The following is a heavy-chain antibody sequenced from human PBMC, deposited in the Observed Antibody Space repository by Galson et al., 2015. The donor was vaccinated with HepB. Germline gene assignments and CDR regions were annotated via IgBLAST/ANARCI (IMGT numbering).Heavy chain of an antibody. Sequence: SLRLSCAASGFTFSGSAMPWVRQTSGKGLEWVGRIGSKANSYATAYAGSVKGRFTISRDDSKNTAFLQMNSLKTEDTAVYYCSRLGVHAGHSSVGGQGTRVTVSA. CDR3: SRLGVHAGHSSV. V-gene: IGHV3-73*01. J-gene: IGHJ4*02. D-gene: IGHD6-13*01. CDR2: IGSKANSYAT. CDR1: GFTFSGSA.